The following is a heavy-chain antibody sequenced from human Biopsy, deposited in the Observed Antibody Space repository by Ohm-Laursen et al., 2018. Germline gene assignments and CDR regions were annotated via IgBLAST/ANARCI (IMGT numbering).Heavy chain of an antibody. CDR1: GFIFSTYT. CDR3: AKDWFPYADYARAHGVDV. CDR2: ISSRSSDI. V-gene: IGHV3-21*01. D-gene: IGHD3-16*01. Sequence: GSLRLSCAASGFIFSTYTMNWVRQAPGEGLEWVSSISSRSSDIYYADSVKGRFTISRDNSKNTLYLQMNSLRPEDTAVYYCAKDWFPYADYARAHGVDVWGQGTTVTVSS. J-gene: IGHJ6*02.